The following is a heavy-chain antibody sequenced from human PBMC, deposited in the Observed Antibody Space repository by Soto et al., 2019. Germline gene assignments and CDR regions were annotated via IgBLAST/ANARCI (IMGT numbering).Heavy chain of an antibody. CDR1: GFTFSRYD. V-gene: IGHV3-13*05. J-gene: IGHJ4*02. D-gene: IGHD6-19*01. CDR2: IDTTGAP. CDR3: ARESSDWSAVDS. Sequence: EVQLVESGGGLVQPGGSLRLSCAASGFTFSRYDMHWVRQGTGKGLEWVSGIDTTGAPYYSGSVKVRFTISRENAKNSLFLEMDSLRPGDTAVYYCARESSDWSAVDSWGQGTLVTVSS.